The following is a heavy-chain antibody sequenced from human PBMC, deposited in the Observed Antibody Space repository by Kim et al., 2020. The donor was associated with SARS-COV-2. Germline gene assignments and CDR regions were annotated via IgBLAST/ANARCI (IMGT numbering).Heavy chain of an antibody. CDR2: IGTEDDDR. Sequence: ASVKVSCKVSGYGLSELAIHWVRQAPGRGLEWLGGIGTEDDDRIYSQRFQGRLTITEDTSTNTAYMELSGLRFEDTAVYYCATARAGWHLVLGTFSFWGQ. V-gene: IGHV1-24*01. D-gene: IGHD6-6*01. CDR1: GYGLSELA. J-gene: IGHJ1*01. CDR3: ATARAGWHLVLGTFSF.